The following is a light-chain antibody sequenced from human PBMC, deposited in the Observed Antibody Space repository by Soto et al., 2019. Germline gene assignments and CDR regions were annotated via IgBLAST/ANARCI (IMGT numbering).Light chain of an antibody. Sequence: EIVMTQSPATLSLSPGERATLSCRASQSVSSNLAWYQQKPGQAPRLLIYGASTRATVIPARFSGSGSGTEFTLTLSSLQSEDFAVYYCQQYNNWPALYTFGQGTKLEIK. V-gene: IGKV3-15*01. CDR3: QQYNNWPALYT. CDR2: GAS. CDR1: QSVSSN. J-gene: IGKJ2*01.